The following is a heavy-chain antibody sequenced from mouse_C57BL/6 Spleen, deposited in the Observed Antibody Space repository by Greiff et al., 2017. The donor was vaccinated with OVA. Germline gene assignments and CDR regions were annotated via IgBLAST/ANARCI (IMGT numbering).Heavy chain of an antibody. V-gene: IGHV6-6*01. D-gene: IGHD4-1*01. Sequence: EVKLQESGGGLVQPGGSMKLSCAASGFTFSDAWMDWVRQSPEQGLEWVAEIRTKANNPATYYAESVKGRFTISRDDSKSSVYLQMNSVRAEDTGIYYCAPLLSWDEDWYFDVWGTGTTVTVSS. CDR2: IRTKANNPAT. J-gene: IGHJ1*03. CDR1: GFTFSDAW. CDR3: APLLSWDEDWYFDV.